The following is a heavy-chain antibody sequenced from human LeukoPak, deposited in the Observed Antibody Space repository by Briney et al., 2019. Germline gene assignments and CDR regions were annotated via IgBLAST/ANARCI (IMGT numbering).Heavy chain of an antibody. Sequence: GESLQISCQGSGYNFISNWTGWVRQTPGKGLEFLGIIYPHDSSTIYSPSFQGQVTVSVDKSITTAYLQLNSLKSSDTGMYYCARVDRRGYSDYTAILPDYWGQGTLVTVSS. CDR3: ARVDRRGYSDYTAILPDY. CDR1: GYNFISNW. V-gene: IGHV5-51*01. J-gene: IGHJ4*02. D-gene: IGHD5-12*01. CDR2: IYPHDSST.